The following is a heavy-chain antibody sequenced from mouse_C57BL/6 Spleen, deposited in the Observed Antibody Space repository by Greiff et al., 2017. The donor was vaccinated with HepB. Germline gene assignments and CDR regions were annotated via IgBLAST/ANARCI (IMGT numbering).Heavy chain of an antibody. V-gene: IGHV1-81*01. Sequence: QVQLQQSGAELARPWASVKLSCKASGYTFTSYGISWVKQRTGQGLEWIGEIYPRSGNTYYNEKFKGKATLTADNSSSSAYMELGSLTSENSAVYFCARWYDYEGYWGQGTTLTISS. J-gene: IGHJ2*01. CDR3: ARWYDYEGY. D-gene: IGHD2-4*01. CDR1: GYTFTSYG. CDR2: IYPRSGNT.